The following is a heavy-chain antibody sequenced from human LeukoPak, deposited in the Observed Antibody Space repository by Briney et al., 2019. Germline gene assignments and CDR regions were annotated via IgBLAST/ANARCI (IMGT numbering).Heavy chain of an antibody. CDR2: TYRDGNT. J-gene: IGHJ4*02. D-gene: IGHD6-19*01. Sequence: PGGSLRLSCAASGLIVNNNYMSWVRQAPGKGLEWVSITYRDGNTNYADSVKGRFTISRDNSKNTLSLQTNSLRAEDTAVYYCACSGPYSNGGVMTDYWGQGTLVTVSS. CDR1: GLIVNNNY. CDR3: ACSGPYSNGGVMTDY. V-gene: IGHV3-66*01.